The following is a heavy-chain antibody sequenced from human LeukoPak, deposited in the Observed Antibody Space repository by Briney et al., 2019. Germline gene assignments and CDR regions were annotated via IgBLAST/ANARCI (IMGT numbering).Heavy chain of an antibody. CDR1: DYTFSSYG. D-gene: IGHD3-10*01. V-gene: IGHV1-18*01. J-gene: IGHJ4*02. Sequence: ASVKVSCKASDYTFSSYGIHWVRQAPGQGPEWMGWISAYSGNRDYALKFQGRVTMATDTSTNTAQMELRSLRSDDTAVYYCARGPSHYFGAGSAPKDFDYWGQGTLVIVSS. CDR3: ARGPSHYFGAGSAPKDFDY. CDR2: ISAYSGNR.